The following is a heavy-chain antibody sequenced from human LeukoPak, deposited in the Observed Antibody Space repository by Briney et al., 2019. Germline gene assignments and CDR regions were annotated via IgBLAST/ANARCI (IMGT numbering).Heavy chain of an antibody. Sequence: PGGSLRLSCAASGFTFSSYGMHWVRQAPGKGMEWVAVISYDGSNKYYADSGKGRFTIARDNSKNTLYLQMNSLRAEDTAVYYCAKDYRYSDSWLWGPFDYWGQGTLVTVSS. CDR3: AKDYRYSDSWLWGPFDY. CDR2: ISYDGSNK. CDR1: GFTFSSYG. J-gene: IGHJ4*02. V-gene: IGHV3-30*18. D-gene: IGHD6-13*01.